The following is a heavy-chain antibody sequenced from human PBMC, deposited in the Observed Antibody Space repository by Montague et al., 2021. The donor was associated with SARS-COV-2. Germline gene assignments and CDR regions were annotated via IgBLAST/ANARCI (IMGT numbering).Heavy chain of an antibody. CDR3: ATVFGGCSATSCYLYN. D-gene: IGHD2-2*01. CDR1: GDSMSSNNW. J-gene: IGHJ4*02. V-gene: IGHV4-4*03. Sequence: PETLSLTCAVSGDSMSSNNWWTWVRQSPGKGLEWIGEIHHIVGTNYNPSLKSRVSISVDKSRNQFSLNLNSVTAADTAFYYCATVFGGCSATSCYLYNWGRGTLVTVSS. CDR2: IHHIVGT.